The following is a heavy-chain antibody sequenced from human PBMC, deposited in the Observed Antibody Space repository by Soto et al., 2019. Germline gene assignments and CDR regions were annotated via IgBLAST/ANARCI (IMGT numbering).Heavy chain of an antibody. V-gene: IGHV3-74*01. CDR1: GFTFSSYW. D-gene: IGHD3-9*01. Sequence: GGSLRLSCAASGFTFSSYWMYWVRQAPGKGLVWVSRISSDGSITSYADSVKGRFTISRDDAKNTLYLQMNSLRAEDTAVYYCARVYRLRYFDSDGPPPHFDYWRQGTLVTVSS. J-gene: IGHJ4*02. CDR3: ARVYRLRYFDSDGPPPHFDY. CDR2: ISSDGSIT.